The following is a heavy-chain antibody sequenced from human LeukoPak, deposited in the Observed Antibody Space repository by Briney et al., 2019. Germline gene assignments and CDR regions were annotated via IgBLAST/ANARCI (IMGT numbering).Heavy chain of an antibody. J-gene: IGHJ4*02. Sequence: SQTLSLTCTVSGGSISNGSYYWSWIRQPPGKGLEWIGRIYTSGSTNYNPSLKSRVTISVDTSKNQFSLKLSSVTAADTAVYYCARGRPEDGSGSYYDYWGQGTLVTVSS. CDR1: GGSISNGSYY. V-gene: IGHV4-61*02. D-gene: IGHD3-10*01. CDR3: ARGRPEDGSGSYYDY. CDR2: IYTSGST.